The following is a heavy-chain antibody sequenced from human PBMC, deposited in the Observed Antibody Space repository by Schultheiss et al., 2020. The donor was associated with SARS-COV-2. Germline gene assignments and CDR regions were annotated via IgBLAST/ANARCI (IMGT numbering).Heavy chain of an antibody. V-gene: IGHV3-23*01. D-gene: IGHD4-23*01. CDR2: ISGSATST. CDR1: GFTVSSNY. Sequence: GGSLRLSCAASGFTVSSNYMSWVRQAPGKGLEWVAVISGSATSTYYADSVRGRSTISRDKSKSTLYLQMNSLRVEDTAIYYCARADDYGGNSLDHWGQGTLVTVSS. CDR3: ARADDYGGNSLDH. J-gene: IGHJ4*02.